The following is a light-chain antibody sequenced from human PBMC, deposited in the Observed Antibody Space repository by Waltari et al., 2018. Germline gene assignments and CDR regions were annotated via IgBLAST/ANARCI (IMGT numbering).Light chain of an antibody. CDR2: NAS. CDR1: QSVGSS. CDR3: QQRSHFYT. Sequence: LSCRASQSVGSSLVWYQHKPGQPPRLLIYNASKRATGISDRFSGTGSGTDFTLTISSLEPEDFAVYYCQQRSHFYTFGPGTRVDVK. J-gene: IGKJ3*01. V-gene: IGKV3-11*01.